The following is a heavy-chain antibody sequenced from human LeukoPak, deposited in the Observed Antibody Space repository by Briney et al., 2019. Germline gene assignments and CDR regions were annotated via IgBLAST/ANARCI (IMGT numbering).Heavy chain of an antibody. V-gene: IGHV3-21*01. Sequence: PGGSLRLSCAASGFTFSSYSMNWVRQAPGKGLEWVSSISSSSSYVYYADSVKGRFTISRDNAKNSLYLQMNSLRAEDTAVYYCARDLAEIWGSYRFFDYWGQGTLVTVSS. CDR1: GFTFSSYS. D-gene: IGHD3-16*02. J-gene: IGHJ4*02. CDR2: ISSSSSYV. CDR3: ARDLAEIWGSYRFFDY.